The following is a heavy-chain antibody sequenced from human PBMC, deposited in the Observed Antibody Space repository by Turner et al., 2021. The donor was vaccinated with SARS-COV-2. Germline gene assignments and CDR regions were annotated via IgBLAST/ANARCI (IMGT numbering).Heavy chain of an antibody. J-gene: IGHJ6*02. CDR1: GGSISSRGYY. D-gene: IGHD6-13*01. V-gene: IGHV4-39*01. Sequence: QLPLQDSGPGLGQPSVTLSLTCTVSGGSISSRGYYWGWYRPPPGKGLEWIGGIYYSGSTYYNPSLKSRVTIAVDTSKNQFSLKLSSVTAADTAVYYCAGELVSVTRYYYYGMDVWGQGTTVTVSS. CDR3: AGELVSVTRYYYYGMDV. CDR2: IYYSGST.